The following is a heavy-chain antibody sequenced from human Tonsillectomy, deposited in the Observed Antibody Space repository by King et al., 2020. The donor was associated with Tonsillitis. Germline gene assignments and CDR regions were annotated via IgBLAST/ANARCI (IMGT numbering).Heavy chain of an antibody. CDR1: NKSTSSYY. Sequence: VPLQESGPGLVKSSETLSLTCSVSNKSTSSYYWSWLRQPPGKGLEWIGYMYYSGSTNYNPSLKSRVTISVDTSKNHFSLKLNSVTAADTAVYYCASSSSIAARPFDYWGQGTLVTVSS. V-gene: IGHV4-59*01. CDR3: ASSSSIAARPFDY. D-gene: IGHD6-6*01. J-gene: IGHJ4*02. CDR2: MYYSGST.